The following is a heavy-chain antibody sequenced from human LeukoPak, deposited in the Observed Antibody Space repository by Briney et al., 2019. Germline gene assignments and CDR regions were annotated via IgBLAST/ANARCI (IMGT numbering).Heavy chain of an antibody. D-gene: IGHD1/OR15-1a*01. J-gene: IGHJ2*01. CDR2: TNQDGSEK. CDR3: ARVGTTGGWYFDL. V-gene: IGHV3-7*04. CDR1: GFTFSTYW. Sequence: GGSLRLSCAASGFTFSTYWMTWVRQAPGKGLEWVANTNQDGSEKSFVDSVKGRFTISRDNAKNSLYLQMSSLRADDTAVYYCARVGTTGGWYFDLWGRGTLVTVSS.